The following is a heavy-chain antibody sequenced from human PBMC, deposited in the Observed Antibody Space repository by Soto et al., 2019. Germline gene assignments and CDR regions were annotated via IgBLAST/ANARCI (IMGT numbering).Heavy chain of an antibody. Sequence: GGSLRLSCAASGFTFSSSAMTWVRQAPGKGLEWVSAISGGGSVTYYTDSVKGRFTISRDNSKNTLYLQMNSLRAEDTAVYYCARNTSGRQGSAFDIWGQGTVVTVSS. D-gene: IGHD6-19*01. J-gene: IGHJ3*02. CDR3: ARNTSGRQGSAFDI. CDR2: ISGGGSVT. V-gene: IGHV3-23*01. CDR1: GFTFSSSA.